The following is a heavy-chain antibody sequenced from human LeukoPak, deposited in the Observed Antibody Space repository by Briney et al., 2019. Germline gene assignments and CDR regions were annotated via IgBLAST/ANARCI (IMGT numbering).Heavy chain of an antibody. CDR2: TNPSGGST. D-gene: IGHD6-13*01. J-gene: IGHJ4*02. CDR3: ARDMGTAAATNY. CDR1: GYTFTSYY. Sequence: ASVKVSCKASGYTFTSYYMHWVRQAPGQGLEWMGITNPSGGSTSYAQKFQGRVTMTRDTSTSTVYMELSSLRSEDTAVYYCARDMGTAAATNYWGQGTLVTVSS. V-gene: IGHV1-46*01.